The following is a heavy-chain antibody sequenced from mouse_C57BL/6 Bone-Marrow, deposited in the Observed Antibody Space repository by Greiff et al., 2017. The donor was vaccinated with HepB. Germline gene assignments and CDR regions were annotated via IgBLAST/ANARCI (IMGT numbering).Heavy chain of an antibody. J-gene: IGHJ2*01. CDR2: IYPGSGST. CDR3: ASGSSNFDY. V-gene: IGHV1-55*01. Sequence: QVQLQQPGAELVKPGASVKMSCKASGYTFTSYWITWVKQRPGQGLEWIGDIYPGSGSTNYNEKFKSKATLTVDTSSSTAYMQISSLTTEDSAVYYCASGSSNFDYWGQGTTLTVSS. CDR1: GYTFTSYW. D-gene: IGHD3-1*01.